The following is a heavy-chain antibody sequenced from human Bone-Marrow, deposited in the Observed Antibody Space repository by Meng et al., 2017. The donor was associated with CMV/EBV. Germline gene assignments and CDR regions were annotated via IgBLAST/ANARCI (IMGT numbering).Heavy chain of an antibody. J-gene: IGHJ6*02. CDR3: ARVNERLVVPAAMSDYYGMDG. CDR1: GFTFSSYG. D-gene: IGHD2-2*01. Sequence: GGSLRLSCAASGFTFSSYGMHWVRQAPGKGLEWVSYISSSGSTIYYADSVKGRFTISRDNAKNSLYLQMNSLRAEDTAVYYCARVNERLVVPAAMSDYYGMDGWGQGTTVTFSS. V-gene: IGHV3-48*04. CDR2: ISSSGSTI.